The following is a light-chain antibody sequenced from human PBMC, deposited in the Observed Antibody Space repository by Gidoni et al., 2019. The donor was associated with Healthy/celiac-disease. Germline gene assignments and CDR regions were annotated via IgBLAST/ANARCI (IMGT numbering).Light chain of an antibody. CDR2: AAS. CDR3: QQLNSYPT. V-gene: IGKV1-9*01. J-gene: IGKJ4*01. CDR1: QGISSY. Sequence: IQLTQSPSSLSASVGDRVTITCRASQGISSYFAWYQQKPGKAPKLLIYAASTVQSGVPSRFSGSGSGTDFTLTISRLQPEDFATYYCQQLNSYPTFGGGTKVEIK.